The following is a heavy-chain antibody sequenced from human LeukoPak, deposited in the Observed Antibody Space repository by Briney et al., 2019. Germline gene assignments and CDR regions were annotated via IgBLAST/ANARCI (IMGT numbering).Heavy chain of an antibody. CDR3: ARDRACSSGWCDFDY. CDR2: ISSSSSYI. D-gene: IGHD6-19*01. CDR1: GFTFSSYS. Sequence: MPGGSLRLSCAASGFTFSSYSMNWVRQAPGKGLEWVSSISSSSSYIYYADSVKGRFTISRDNAKNSLYLQMDSLRAEDTAVYYCARDRACSSGWCDFDYWGQGTLVTVSS. V-gene: IGHV3-21*01. J-gene: IGHJ4*02.